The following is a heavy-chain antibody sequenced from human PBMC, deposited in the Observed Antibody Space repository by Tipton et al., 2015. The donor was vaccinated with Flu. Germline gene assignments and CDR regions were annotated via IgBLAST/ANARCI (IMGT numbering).Heavy chain of an antibody. CDR3: AKDRPIYDSSGYYPDY. CDR2: IGGGGATT. J-gene: IGHJ4*02. V-gene: IGHV3-23*01. D-gene: IGHD3-22*01. CDR1: GFTFSRYG. Sequence: SLRLSCAASGFTFSRYGMSWVRQAPGKGLEWVSAIGGGGATTYFADSVKGRFTISRDNTRNTLYLQMNSLRAEDTAVYYCAKDRPIYDSSGYYPDYWGQGTLVTVSS.